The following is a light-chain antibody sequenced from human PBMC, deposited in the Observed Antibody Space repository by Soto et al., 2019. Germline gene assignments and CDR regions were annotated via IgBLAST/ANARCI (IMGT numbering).Light chain of an antibody. Sequence: EIVLTQSTATLSLSPGERATLSCRASQSVSRYLAWYQQKPGHAPRLLIYDASNRATGIPARFSGSGSGTDFTLTISSLEPEDFAVYYCQQRSNWHPLTFGGGTKVEIK. CDR1: QSVSRY. V-gene: IGKV3-11*01. CDR3: QQRSNWHPLT. J-gene: IGKJ4*01. CDR2: DAS.